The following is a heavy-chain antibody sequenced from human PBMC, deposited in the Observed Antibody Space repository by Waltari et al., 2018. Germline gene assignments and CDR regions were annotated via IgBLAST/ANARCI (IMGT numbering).Heavy chain of an antibody. CDR3: VRGVVDAPLDD. V-gene: IGHV4-59*01. CDR2: IYYSRST. D-gene: IGHD2-15*01. J-gene: IGHJ4*02. Sequence: QVQLQESGPGLVKPSETLSLTCTVSGGPISSYYWSWIRQPPGKGLELIGYIYYSRSTNDNPPLKCRVTISVDTSRIQFSLKLSSVTAADTAVYYGVRGVVDAPLDDWGQGTLVTVSS. CDR1: GGPISSYY.